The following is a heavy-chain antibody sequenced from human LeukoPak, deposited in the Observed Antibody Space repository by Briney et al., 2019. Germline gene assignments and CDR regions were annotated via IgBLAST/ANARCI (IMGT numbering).Heavy chain of an antibody. J-gene: IGHJ4*02. CDR3: ARGASYLVPAANDFDH. CDR2: ISSSSSYI. CDR1: GFTFSSYS. Sequence: GGSLRLSCAASGFTFSSYSMNWVRQAPGKGLEWVSSISSSSSYIYYADSVKGRFTISRDNAKNSLYLQMNSLRAEDTAVYYCARGASYLVPAANDFDHWGQGTLVTVSS. D-gene: IGHD2-2*01. V-gene: IGHV3-21*01.